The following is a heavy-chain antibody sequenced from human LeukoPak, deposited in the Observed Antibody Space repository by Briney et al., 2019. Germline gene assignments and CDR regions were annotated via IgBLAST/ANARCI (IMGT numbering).Heavy chain of an antibody. J-gene: IGHJ4*02. D-gene: IGHD2-2*01. CDR2: ISGSGGST. CDR3: ANLPETALDY. V-gene: IGHV3-23*01. CDR1: GFTFSSYA. Sequence: GGSLRLSCAATGFTFSSYAMSWVRQAPGKGLEWVSAISGSGGSTHYADSVKGRFTISRDNSKNTLYLQMNSLRAEDTAVYYCANLPETALDYWGQGTLVTVSS.